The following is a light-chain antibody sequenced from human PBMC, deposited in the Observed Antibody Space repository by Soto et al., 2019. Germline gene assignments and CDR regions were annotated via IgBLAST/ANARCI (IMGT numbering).Light chain of an antibody. CDR3: AAWDDTVSGPL. CDR2: SNH. CDR1: TSNIGGNY. V-gene: IGLV1-47*02. Sequence: QSVLTQPPSASGTPGHSVTLSCSGTTSNIGGNYVYWYLQVPGTAPKLVIYSNHLRPSGVPDRFSASKSGTSASLSISGLRSEDEAVYYCAAWDDTVSGPLFGGGTKVTVL. J-gene: IGLJ2*01.